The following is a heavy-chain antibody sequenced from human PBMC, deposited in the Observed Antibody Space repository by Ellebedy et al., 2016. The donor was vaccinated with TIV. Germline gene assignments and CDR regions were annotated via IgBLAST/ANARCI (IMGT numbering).Heavy chain of an antibody. Sequence: MPSETLSLTCTVSGAPIRPSSYYRGWIRQPPGKGLEWIGIIHYTGSTYDNPSLVSRVTMSVDTSKTQFSLTLRSVTAADTAVYYCSRQPPQWELLCIDFWGQGILVTVSS. V-gene: IGHV4-39*01. CDR3: SRQPPQWELLCIDF. CDR2: IHYTGST. D-gene: IGHD1-26*01. J-gene: IGHJ4*02. CDR1: GAPIRPSSYY.